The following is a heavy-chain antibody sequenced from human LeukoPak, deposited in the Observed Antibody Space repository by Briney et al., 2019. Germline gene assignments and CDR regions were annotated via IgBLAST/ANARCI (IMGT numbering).Heavy chain of an antibody. CDR3: ARNRDNYYDPSPNAFDI. CDR2: FYYSGST. D-gene: IGHD3-22*01. CDR1: GGSISSSNNY. J-gene: IGHJ3*02. V-gene: IGHV4-39*07. Sequence: PSETLSLTCTVSGGSISSSNNYWGWIRQPPGKGLEWIGSFYYSGSTYYNPSLKRRLTISVDTSKNQFSLKLSSVTAADTAVYYCARNRDNYYDPSPNAFDIWGPGTMVTVSS.